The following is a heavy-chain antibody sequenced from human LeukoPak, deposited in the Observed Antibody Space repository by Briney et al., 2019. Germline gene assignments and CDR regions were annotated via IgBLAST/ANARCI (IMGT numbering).Heavy chain of an antibody. Sequence: PSETLSLTCTVSGGSISSYYWSWIRQPPGKGLEWIACISYSGSTKYNPSLKSRVTISVDTSKNQLSLKLSSVTAADTAVYYCAREPGFDSSGYLNWFDPWGQGTRVTVSS. J-gene: IGHJ5*02. CDR2: ISYSGST. D-gene: IGHD3-22*01. V-gene: IGHV4-59*01. CDR3: AREPGFDSSGYLNWFDP. CDR1: GGSISSYY.